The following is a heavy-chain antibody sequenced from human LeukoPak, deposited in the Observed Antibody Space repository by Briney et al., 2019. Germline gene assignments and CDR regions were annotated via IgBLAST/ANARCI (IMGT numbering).Heavy chain of an antibody. V-gene: IGHV1-2*02. Sequence: GASVKVSCKASGYTFTGYYMHWVRQAPGQRLEWMGWINPNSGGTNYARKFQGRVTMTRDTSISTAYMELSSLRSEDTAVYYCARGNSSGWYEPYYFDYWGQGTLVTVSS. D-gene: IGHD6-19*01. CDR2: INPNSGGT. CDR3: ARGNSSGWYEPYYFDY. J-gene: IGHJ4*02. CDR1: GYTFTGYY.